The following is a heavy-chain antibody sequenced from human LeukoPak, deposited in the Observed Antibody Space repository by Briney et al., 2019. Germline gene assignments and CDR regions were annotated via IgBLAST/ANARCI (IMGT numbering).Heavy chain of an antibody. CDR3: ARDAAILDSSGYYYLW. J-gene: IGHJ4*02. Sequence: SVKVSCKASGGTFSSYAISWVRQAPGQGLEWMGGIIPIFGTANYAQKFQGRVTITADESTSTAYMELSSLRSEDTAVYYCARDAAILDSSGYYYLWWGQGTLVTVSS. V-gene: IGHV1-69*01. CDR2: IIPIFGTA. D-gene: IGHD3-22*01. CDR1: GGTFSSYA.